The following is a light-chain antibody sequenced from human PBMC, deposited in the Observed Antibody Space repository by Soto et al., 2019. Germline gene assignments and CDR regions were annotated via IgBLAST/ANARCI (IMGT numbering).Light chain of an antibody. CDR3: QQYYGTPT. CDR2: WAS. Sequence: DIVMTQSPDSLAVSLGERATINCKSSQSVLYSSSNRNYLAWYQQKPGQTPKLLISWASTRESGVPDRFSGSGSGIDFTLTISSLQAEDVAVYYCQQYYGTPTFGGGTKVEIK. J-gene: IGKJ4*01. V-gene: IGKV4-1*01. CDR1: QSVLYSSSNRNY.